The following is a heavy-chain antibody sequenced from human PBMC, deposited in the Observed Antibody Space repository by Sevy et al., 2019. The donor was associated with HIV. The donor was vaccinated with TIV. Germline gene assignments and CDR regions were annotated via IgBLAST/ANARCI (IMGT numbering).Heavy chain of an antibody. CDR3: ARGANNLYN. J-gene: IGHJ4*02. CDR1: GFTFSRDW. V-gene: IGHV3-7*01. Sequence: GGSLRLSCAASGFTFSRDWMTRVRQAPRKGLEWVAKIKADGSETYSVDSVKGRFSISRDNAKNALYLQMNSLRAEDTAVYYCARGANNLYNWGQGTLVTVSS. D-gene: IGHD3-10*01. CDR2: IKADGSET.